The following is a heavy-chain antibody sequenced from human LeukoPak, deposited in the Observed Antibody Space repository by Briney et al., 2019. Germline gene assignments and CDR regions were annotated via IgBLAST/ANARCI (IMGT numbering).Heavy chain of an antibody. CDR3: ARDRWSSSSASFDY. D-gene: IGHD6-6*01. CDR1: GSTFSTYT. V-gene: IGHV3-21*01. J-gene: IGHJ4*02. Sequence: GGSLRLSCAASGSTFSTYTMNWVRQAPGKGLEWVSSISSSSSYVYYADSVKGRFTISRDNAKNSLYLQINSLSVEDTAVYYCARDRWSSSSASFDYWGQGTLVTVSS. CDR2: ISSSSSYV.